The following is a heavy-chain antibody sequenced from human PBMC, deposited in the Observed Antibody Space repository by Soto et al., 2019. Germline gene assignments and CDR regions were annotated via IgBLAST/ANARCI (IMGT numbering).Heavy chain of an antibody. CDR3: ARVIAARRNGWFDP. CDR1: GGSISSYY. J-gene: IGHJ5*02. CDR2: IYTSGRT. D-gene: IGHD6-6*01. V-gene: IGHV4-4*07. Sequence: SETLSLTCTVSGGSISSYYWSWIRQPAGKGLEWIGRIYTSGRTNYNPSLKSRVTMSVDTSKNQFSLKLSSVTAADTAVYYCARVIAARRNGWFDPWGQGTMVTVS.